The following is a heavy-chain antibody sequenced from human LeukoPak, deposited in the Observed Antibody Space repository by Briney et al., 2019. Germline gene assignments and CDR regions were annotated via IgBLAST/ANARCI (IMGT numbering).Heavy chain of an antibody. V-gene: IGHV4-30-4*01. CDR3: ARQARSGSGWYYPYDY. CDR1: GGSISSGDYY. CDR2: IYYSGST. J-gene: IGHJ4*02. Sequence: PSQTLSLTCTVSGGSISSGDYYWSWIRQPPGKGLEWIGYIYYSGSTNYNPSLKSRVTISVDTSKNQFSLKLSSVTAADTAVYYCARQARSGSGWYYPYDYWGQGTLVTVSS. D-gene: IGHD6-19*01.